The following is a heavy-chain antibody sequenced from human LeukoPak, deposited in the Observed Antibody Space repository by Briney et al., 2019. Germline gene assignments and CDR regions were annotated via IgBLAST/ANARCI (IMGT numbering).Heavy chain of an antibody. D-gene: IGHD3-22*01. J-gene: IGHJ4*02. CDR1: GFTFSSYG. Sequence: PGGSLRLSCAASGFTFSSYGMHWVRQAPGKGLEWVAVIWYDGSNKYYADSVKGQFTISRDNSKNTLYLQMNSLRAEDTAVYYCARAGGYDSSGYFGYWGQGTLVTVSS. CDR3: ARAGGYDSSGYFGY. V-gene: IGHV3-33*01. CDR2: IWYDGSNK.